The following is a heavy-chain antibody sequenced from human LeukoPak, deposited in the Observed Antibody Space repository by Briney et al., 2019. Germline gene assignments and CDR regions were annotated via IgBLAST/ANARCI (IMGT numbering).Heavy chain of an antibody. V-gene: IGHV4-59*01. CDR2: IYYSGST. CDR1: GGSISSYY. D-gene: IGHD3-10*01. J-gene: IGHJ6*02. CDR3: ARAFVVRGVISYYYGMDV. Sequence: SETLSLTCTVSGGSISSYYWSWIRQPPGKGLEWIGYIYYSGSTNYNPSLESRVTISVDTSKNQFSLKLNSVTAADTAVYYCARAFVVRGVISYYYGMDVWGQGTTVTVSS.